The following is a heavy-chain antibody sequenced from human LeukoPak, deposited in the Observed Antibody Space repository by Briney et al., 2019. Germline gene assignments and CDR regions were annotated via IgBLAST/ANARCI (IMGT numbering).Heavy chain of an antibody. V-gene: IGHV4-34*01. J-gene: IGHJ5*02. CDR3: AGGLARGWFDP. CDR1: GGSFGGYY. Sequence: SETLSLTCAVYGGSFGGYYWSWIRQPPGKGLEWIGEINHSGSTNYNPSLKSRVTISVDTSKNQFSLKLSSVTAADTAVYYCAGGLARGWFDPWGQGTLVTVSS. CDR2: INHSGST.